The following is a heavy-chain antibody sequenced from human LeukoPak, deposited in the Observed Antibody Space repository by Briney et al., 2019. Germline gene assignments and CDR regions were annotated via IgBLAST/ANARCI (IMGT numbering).Heavy chain of an antibody. CDR3: AKDSIAVAGMSFFGY. D-gene: IGHD6-19*01. CDR2: ISGSGGST. J-gene: IGHJ4*02. CDR1: GFTVSSNY. Sequence: GGSLRLSCAASGFTVSSNYMSWVRQAPGKGLEWVSAISGSGGSTYYADSVKGRFTISRDNSKNTLYLQMNSLRAEDTAVYYCAKDSIAVAGMSFFGYWGQGTLVTVSS. V-gene: IGHV3-23*01.